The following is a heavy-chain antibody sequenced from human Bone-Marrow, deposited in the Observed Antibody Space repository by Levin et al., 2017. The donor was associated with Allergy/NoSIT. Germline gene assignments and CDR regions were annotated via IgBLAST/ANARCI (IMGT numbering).Heavy chain of an antibody. Sequence: HSGGSLRLSCAASGFTFSSFWMHWVRQAPGKGLVWVSRINGDGSSTAYADSVKGRFTMSRDNAKNTLYLQTNSLRVEDTAVYYCARGFHYGMDVWGQGTTVTVSS. CDR3: ARGFHYGMDV. CDR1: GFTFSSFW. V-gene: IGHV3-74*01. CDR2: INGDGSST. J-gene: IGHJ6*02.